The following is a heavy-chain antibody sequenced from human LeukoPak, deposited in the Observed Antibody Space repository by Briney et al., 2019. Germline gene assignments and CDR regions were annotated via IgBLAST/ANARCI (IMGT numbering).Heavy chain of an antibody. J-gene: IGHJ3*02. D-gene: IGHD2-21*01. CDR1: GNSISSGDNY. V-gene: IGHV4-38-2*02. CDR3: ARGGSYSTDAFDI. CDR2: IYHSGTT. Sequence: PSETLSLTCTVSGNSISSGDNYWSWIRQPPGKGLEWIGSIYHSGTTFYNPSLRSRVTILVDTSKNQFSLKLKSVTAADTALFYCARGGSYSTDAFDIWGQGTMVTVSS.